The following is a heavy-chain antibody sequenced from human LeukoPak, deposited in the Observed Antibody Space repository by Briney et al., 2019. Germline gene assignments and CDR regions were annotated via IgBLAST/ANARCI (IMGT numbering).Heavy chain of an antibody. J-gene: IGHJ4*02. D-gene: IGHD2-15*01. CDR3: TTRRQDGW. V-gene: IGHV3-15*01. CDR1: GFTFSDAW. Sequence: GGSLRLSCVGSGFTFSDAWMSWVRQAPGKGLEWVGRIKSKSDGGTIDYAAPVKGRFTISRDDSRNTLYLQMNSLKTEDTAVYFCTTRRQDGWWGQGTLVTVS. CDR2: IKSKSDGGTI.